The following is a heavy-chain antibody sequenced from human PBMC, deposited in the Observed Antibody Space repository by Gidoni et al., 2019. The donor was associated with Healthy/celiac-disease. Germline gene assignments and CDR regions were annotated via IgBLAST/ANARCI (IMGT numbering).Heavy chain of an antibody. CDR2: INPILGIA. CDR1: GGTFSSYA. V-gene: IGHV1-69*04. J-gene: IGHJ4*02. Sequence: QVQLVQSGAEVKKPGSSVKVSCKASGGTFSSYAISGVRQAPGQGLEWMGRINPILGIANYAQKLQGRVTITADKATSTAYMELSSLRSEDTAVYYCARNKSYDILTGPKGYWGQGTLVTVSS. CDR3: ARNKSYDILTGPKGY. D-gene: IGHD3-9*01.